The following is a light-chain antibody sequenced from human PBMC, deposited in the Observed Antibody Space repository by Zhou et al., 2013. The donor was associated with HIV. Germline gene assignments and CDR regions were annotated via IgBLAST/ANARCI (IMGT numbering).Light chain of an antibody. V-gene: IGKV1-6*01. CDR1: QGIGDD. J-gene: IGKJ1*01. CDR2: SAS. Sequence: AIQVTQSPSSLSASVGDRVTITCRASQGIGDDLGWYQQKPGKAPKLLIYSASNLQSGVPSRFRGSGSGTDFTLTISSLQPEDFATYYCLQDYDYPWTFGQGTKVEVK. CDR3: LQDYDYPWT.